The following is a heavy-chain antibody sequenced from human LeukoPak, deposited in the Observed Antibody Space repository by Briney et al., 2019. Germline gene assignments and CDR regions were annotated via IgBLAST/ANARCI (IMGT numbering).Heavy chain of an antibody. V-gene: IGHV3-23*01. D-gene: IGHD3-10*01. CDR1: GFTFSSYA. J-gene: IGHJ4*02. CDR3: AKNRGNYYGSGSYYLDY. Sequence: PGGSLRLSCAASGFTFSSYAMSWVRQAPGKGLEWVSAISGSGGSTYYADSVKGRFTISRDNSKNTLYLQVNSLRAEDTAVYYCAKNRGNYYGSGSYYLDYWGQGTLVTVSS. CDR2: ISGSGGST.